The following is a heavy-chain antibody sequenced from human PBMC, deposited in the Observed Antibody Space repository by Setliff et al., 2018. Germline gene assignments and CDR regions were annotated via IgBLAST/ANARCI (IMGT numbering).Heavy chain of an antibody. J-gene: IGHJ5*02. V-gene: IGHV4-61*09. D-gene: IGHD3-3*01. CDR3: ARAGPTVTFFRVLVISWWDP. Sequence: SETLSLTCTVSGGSISSGSYYWSWIRQPAGKGLEWIGHFHTGGSTNYNRSLRSRVSISVDTSKNQFSLKLSSVTAADTATYYCARAGPTVTFFRVLVISWWDPWGQGSLVTVSS. CDR2: FHTGGST. CDR1: GGSISSGSYY.